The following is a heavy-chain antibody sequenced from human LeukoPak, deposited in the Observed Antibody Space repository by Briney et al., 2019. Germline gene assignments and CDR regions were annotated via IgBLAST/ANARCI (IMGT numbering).Heavy chain of an antibody. J-gene: IGHJ4*02. CDR2: ISAYNGNT. CDR3: ARNLRYYYGSGSYYYDY. CDR1: GYTFTGYG. Sequence: ASVKVSCKASGYTFTGYGISWVRQAPGQGLEWMGWISAYNGNTNYAQKLQGRVTMTTDTSTSTAYMELRSLRSDDTAVYYCARNLRYYYGSGSYYYDYWGQGTLVTVSS. D-gene: IGHD3-10*01. V-gene: IGHV1-18*01.